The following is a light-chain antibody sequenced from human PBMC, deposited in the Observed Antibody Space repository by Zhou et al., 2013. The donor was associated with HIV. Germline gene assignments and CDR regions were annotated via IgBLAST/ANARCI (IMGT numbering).Light chain of an antibody. CDR3: QQYGSSPPNT. CDR2: DAS. V-gene: IGKV3-11*01. J-gene: IGKJ2*01. Sequence: EIVLTQSPATLSLSPGERATLSCRASQSVSSYLAWYQQKPGQAPRLLIYDASNRATGIPARFSGSGSGTDFTLTISSLEPEDLAVYYCQQYGSSPPNTFGQGTRLEIK. CDR1: QSVSSY.